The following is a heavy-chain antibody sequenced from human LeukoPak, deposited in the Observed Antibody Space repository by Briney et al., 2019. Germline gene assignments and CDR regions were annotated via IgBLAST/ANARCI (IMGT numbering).Heavy chain of an antibody. CDR2: INSRSSSI. V-gene: IGHV3-21*01. D-gene: IGHD6-13*01. J-gene: IGHJ3*02. CDR1: GFTFGTYS. Sequence: PGGSLRLSCAASGFTFGTYSMSWVRQAPGKGLEWVSSINSRSSSIYHADSVKGRFTISRDNAKDSLYLQMNSLRAEDTAVYYCARATGYSSSWYLDAFDIWGQGTMVTVSS. CDR3: ARATGYSSSWYLDAFDI.